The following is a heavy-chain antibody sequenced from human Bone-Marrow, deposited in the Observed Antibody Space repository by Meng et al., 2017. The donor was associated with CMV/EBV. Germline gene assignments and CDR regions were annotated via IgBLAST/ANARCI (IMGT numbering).Heavy chain of an antibody. D-gene: IGHD4-17*01. J-gene: IGHJ4*02. CDR3: ARQDGDYSAFDY. CDR1: GDSVISSRFY. V-gene: IGHV4-39*01. Sequence: GSLRLSCNVSGDSVISSRFYWGWIRQSPGQGLEWIGSIYYSGNTYSGSTYYNASLKSRVTMSVDTSKNEFSLRLSSVTASDTAVYYCARQDGDYSAFDYWGQGTLVTSPQ. CDR2: IYYSGNTYSGST.